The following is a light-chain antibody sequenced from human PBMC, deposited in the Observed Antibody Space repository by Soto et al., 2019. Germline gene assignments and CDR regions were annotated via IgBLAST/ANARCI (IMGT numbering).Light chain of an antibody. CDR3: QQSSNSPMYT. Sequence: DIQMTQSPSSLSASVGDRVSITCRASQSIAYYLNWFQQKPGKAPKLLIYAASSLQSGVPSRFSGSGSGTDFTLTISRLQPEDFATYYCQQSSNSPMYTFGQGTKLYVK. CDR2: AAS. V-gene: IGKV1-39*01. CDR1: QSIAYY. J-gene: IGKJ2*01.